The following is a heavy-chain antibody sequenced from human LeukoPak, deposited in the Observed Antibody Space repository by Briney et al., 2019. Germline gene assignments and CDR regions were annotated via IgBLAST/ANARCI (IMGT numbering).Heavy chain of an antibody. D-gene: IGHD2-2*01. CDR3: ARGNIVVVPGSGYMDV. CDR1: GGSLSGYY. CDR2: INHRGST. Sequence: SETLSLTCAVYGGSLSGYYWSWIRQPPGKGLEWIGEINHRGSTNYNPSLKSRVTISVDTSKNQFSLKLSSVTAADTAVYYCARGNIVVVPGSGYMDVWGKRTTVTVSS. J-gene: IGHJ6*03. V-gene: IGHV4-34*01.